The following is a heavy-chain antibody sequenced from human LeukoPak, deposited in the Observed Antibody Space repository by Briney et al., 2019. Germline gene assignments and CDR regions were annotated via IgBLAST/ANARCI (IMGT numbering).Heavy chain of an antibody. D-gene: IGHD3-3*01. CDR3: ARIFTIFGVVTPYDDC. J-gene: IGHJ4*02. V-gene: IGHV1-46*03. CDR1: GYTFTSYY. CDR2: INPSGGST. Sequence: ASVKVSCKASGYTFTSYYMHWVRQAPGQGLEWMGIINPSGGSTSYAQKFQGRVTMTRDTSTSTVYMELSSLRSEDTAVYYCARIFTIFGVVTPYDDCWGQGTLVTVSS.